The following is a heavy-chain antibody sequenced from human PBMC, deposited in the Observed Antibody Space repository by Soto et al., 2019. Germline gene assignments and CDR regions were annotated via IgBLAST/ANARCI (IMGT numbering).Heavy chain of an antibody. J-gene: IGHJ3*02. D-gene: IGHD3-22*01. CDR3: ARPGYYDSSGYLADAFDI. Sequence: HGESLKISCKGSGYSFTSYWIGWVRQMPGKGLEWMGIIYPGDSDTRYSPSFQGQVTISADKSISTAYLQWSSLKASDTAMYYCARPGYYDSSGYLADAFDIWGQGTMVTVSS. CDR1: GYSFTSYW. V-gene: IGHV5-51*01. CDR2: IYPGDSDT.